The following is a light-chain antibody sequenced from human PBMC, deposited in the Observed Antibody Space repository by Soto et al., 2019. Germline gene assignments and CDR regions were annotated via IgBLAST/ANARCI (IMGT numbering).Light chain of an antibody. CDR2: VVS. CDR3: SSYADFAV. Sequence: QSALTQPPSASGSPGQSVTISCTGTSSDVGTYNYVSWYQQHPGKAPKLLIYVVSKRPSGVPDRFSGSKSGNAASLTVSGLQAEDEADYYCSSYADFAVFGGGTKLTVL. CDR1: SSDVGTYNY. V-gene: IGLV2-8*01. J-gene: IGLJ2*01.